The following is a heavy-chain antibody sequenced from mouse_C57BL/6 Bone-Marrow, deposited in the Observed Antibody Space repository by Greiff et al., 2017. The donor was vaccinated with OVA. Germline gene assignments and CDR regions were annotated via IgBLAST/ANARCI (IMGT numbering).Heavy chain of an antibody. CDR1: GYTFTSYT. D-gene: IGHD1-1*01. Sequence: LVESGAELARPGASVKMSCKASGYTFTSYTMHWVKQRPGQGLEWIGYINPSSGYTKYNQKFKDKATLTADKSSSTAYMQLSSLTSEDSAVYYCARPYYYGSPWFAYWGQGTLVTVSA. V-gene: IGHV1-4*01. CDR2: INPSSGYT. J-gene: IGHJ3*01. CDR3: ARPYYYGSPWFAY.